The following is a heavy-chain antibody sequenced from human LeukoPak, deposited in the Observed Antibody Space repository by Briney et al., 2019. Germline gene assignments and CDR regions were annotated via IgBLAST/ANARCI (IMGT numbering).Heavy chain of an antibody. CDR3: ARLVVPPGNRGWYYEH. CDR1: GFIFSNYW. V-gene: IGHV3-7*03. J-gene: IGHJ4*02. CDR2: INQRGSEK. D-gene: IGHD2-2*01. Sequence: GGSPRLSCAASGFIFSNYWMAWVRQCPGEGPEWVANINQRGSEKYYVDSVRGRFTISRDNAKNSLDLQMNSLRVEDTAIYYCARLVVPPGNRGWYYEHWGQGTLVTVSS.